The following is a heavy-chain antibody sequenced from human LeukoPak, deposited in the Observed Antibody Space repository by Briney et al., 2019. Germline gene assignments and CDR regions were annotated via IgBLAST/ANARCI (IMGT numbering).Heavy chain of an antibody. J-gene: IGHJ5*02. CDR1: GFTFSSYA. CDR2: ISGSGDGT. V-gene: IGHV3-23*01. D-gene: IGHD2-8*02. Sequence: PGGSLRLSCAASGFTFSSYAITWVRQAPGKGLEWVSAISGSGDGTYYADSVKGRFTISRDNSKNTLYLHMNSLRTEDTAIYYCAKDRTVVGTIPRFDPWGQGTLVTVSS. CDR3: AKDRTVVGTIPRFDP.